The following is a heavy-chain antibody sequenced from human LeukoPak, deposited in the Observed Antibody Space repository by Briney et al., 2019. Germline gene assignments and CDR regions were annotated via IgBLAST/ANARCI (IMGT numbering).Heavy chain of an antibody. V-gene: IGHV3-23*01. J-gene: IGHJ4*02. Sequence: GGSLRLSCAASGFTFNSYAMSWVRQAPGKGLEWVSSISGSGNSTYYADSVKGRFTISRDNSKNTLYLQMNSLRAEDTAVYYCARGLHAEDYWGQGTLVTVSS. D-gene: IGHD2-21*01. CDR2: ISGSGNST. CDR3: ARGLHAEDY. CDR1: GFTFNSYA.